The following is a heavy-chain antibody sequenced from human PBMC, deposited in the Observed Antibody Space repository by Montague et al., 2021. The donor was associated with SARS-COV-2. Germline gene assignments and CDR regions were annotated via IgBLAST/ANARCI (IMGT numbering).Heavy chain of an antibody. CDR1: GFSLSTSGVG. Sequence: PALVKPTQTLTLTCTFSGFSLSTSGVGVGWIRQPPGKALEWLALIYWDDDKRYSPSLKSRLTITKDTSKNQVVLTMTNMDPVDTATYYCAHRRQPALLWFGEHTWGYFDYWGQGTLVTVSS. V-gene: IGHV2-5*02. CDR3: AHRRQPALLWFGEHTWGYFDY. J-gene: IGHJ4*02. D-gene: IGHD3-10*01. CDR2: IYWDDDK.